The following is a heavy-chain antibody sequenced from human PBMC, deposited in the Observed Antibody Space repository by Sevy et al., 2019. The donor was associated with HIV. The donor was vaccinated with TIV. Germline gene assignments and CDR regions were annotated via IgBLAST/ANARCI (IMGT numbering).Heavy chain of an antibody. CDR3: ARPYGSGSWEAFHI. D-gene: IGHD3-10*01. Sequence: GGSLRLSCAASGFTFSTYTMNWVRQAPGKGLEWVSSISSSSNYIYYADSMKGRFTISRDNANNSLYLQMNSLRAEDTAVYYCARPYGSGSWEAFHIWGQGTMVTVSS. CDR2: ISSSSNYI. V-gene: IGHV3-21*01. J-gene: IGHJ3*02. CDR1: GFTFSTYT.